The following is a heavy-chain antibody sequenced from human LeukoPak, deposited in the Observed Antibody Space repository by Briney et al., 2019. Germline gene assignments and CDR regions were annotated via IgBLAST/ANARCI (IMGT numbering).Heavy chain of an antibody. Sequence: GGSLRLSCAASGFTFSDYYMSWIRQAPGKGLEWVSYISSSGSTIYYAGSVKGRFTISRDNAKNSLYLQMNSLRAEDTAVYYCARGYYYYDSSGSRFTGPLDYWGQGTLVTVSS. D-gene: IGHD3-22*01. J-gene: IGHJ4*02. V-gene: IGHV3-11*01. CDR3: ARGYYYYDSSGSRFTGPLDY. CDR1: GFTFSDYY. CDR2: ISSSGSTI.